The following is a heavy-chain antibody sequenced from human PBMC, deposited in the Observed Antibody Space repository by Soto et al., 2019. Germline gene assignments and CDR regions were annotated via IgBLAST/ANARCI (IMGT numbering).Heavy chain of an antibody. CDR3: ARDHGSGWRPFDC. CDR1: GGTFSSYT. D-gene: IGHD6-19*01. J-gene: IGHJ4*02. Sequence: SVKVSCKASGGTFSSYTISWVRRAPGEGLEWMGRIIPILGIANYAQKFQGRVTITADKSTSTAYMELSSLRSEDTAVYYCARDHGSGWRPFDCWGQGTLVTVSS. V-gene: IGHV1-69*04. CDR2: IIPILGIA.